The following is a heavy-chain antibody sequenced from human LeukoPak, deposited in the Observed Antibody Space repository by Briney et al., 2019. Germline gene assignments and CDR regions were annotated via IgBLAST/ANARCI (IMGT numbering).Heavy chain of an antibody. CDR3: ARGITMTYFDY. Sequence: GGSLRLSCAASGFTFSSYAMSWVRQAPGKGLEWVSGISHRAGGTSYADSVQGRFTISRDNSKNTLYLQLDSLRAEDTAVYFCARGITMTYFDYWGQGTLVTVSS. CDR1: GFTFSSYA. CDR2: ISHRAGGT. J-gene: IGHJ4*02. D-gene: IGHD3-22*01. V-gene: IGHV3-23*01.